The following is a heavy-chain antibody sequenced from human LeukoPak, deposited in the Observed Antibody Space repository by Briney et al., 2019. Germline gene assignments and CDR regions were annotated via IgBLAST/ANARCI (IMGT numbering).Heavy chain of an antibody. Sequence: SETLSLTCAVYGGSFSGYYWSWIRQPPGKGLEWMGEINHSGSTNYNPSLKSRVSISVDTSKNQFSLKLSSVPAADTAVYYCARGPTGLWFGGDNAEYFQHWGQGTLVTVSS. CDR1: GGSFSGYY. J-gene: IGHJ1*01. CDR3: ARGPTGLWFGGDNAEYFQH. CDR2: INHSGST. D-gene: IGHD3-10*01. V-gene: IGHV4-34*01.